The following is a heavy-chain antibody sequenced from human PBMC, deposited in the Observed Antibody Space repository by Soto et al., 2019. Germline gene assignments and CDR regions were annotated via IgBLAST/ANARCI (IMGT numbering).Heavy chain of an antibody. CDR3: ARDLNQQYSSSWHYYYGMDV. CDR2: IIPIFGTA. J-gene: IGHJ6*02. V-gene: IGHV1-69*01. D-gene: IGHD6-13*01. CDR1: GGTFSSYA. Sequence: QVQLVQSGAEVKKPGSSVKVSCKASGGTFSSYAISWVRQAPGQGLEWMGGIIPIFGTANYAQKFQGRVTITANESTSTAYMELSSLRSEDTAVYYCARDLNQQYSSSWHYYYGMDVWGQGTTVTVSS.